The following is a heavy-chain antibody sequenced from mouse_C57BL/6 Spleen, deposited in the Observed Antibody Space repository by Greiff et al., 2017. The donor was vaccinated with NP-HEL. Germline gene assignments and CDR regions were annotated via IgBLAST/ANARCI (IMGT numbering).Heavy chain of an antibody. CDR1: GYTFTSYW. CDR3: YYSNYVDAMDY. D-gene: IGHD2-5*01. V-gene: IGHV1-7*01. Sequence: QVQLQQSGAELAKPGASVKLSCKASGYTFTSYWMHWVKQRPGQGLEWIGYINPSSGYTKYNQKFKDKATLTADKSSSTAYMQLSSLTYEDSAVYYSYYSNYVDAMDYWGQGTSVTVSS. CDR2: INPSSGYT. J-gene: IGHJ4*01.